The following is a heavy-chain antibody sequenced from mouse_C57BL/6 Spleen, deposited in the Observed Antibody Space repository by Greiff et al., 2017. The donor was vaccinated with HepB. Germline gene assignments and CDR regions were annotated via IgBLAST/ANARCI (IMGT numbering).Heavy chain of an antibody. CDR3: ARGLRRRNLPYYYAMDY. V-gene: IGHV1-81*01. D-gene: IGHD2-2*01. CDR2: IYPRSGNT. CDR1: GYTFTSYG. Sequence: QVQLQQSGAELARPGASVKLSCKASGYTFTSYGISWVKQRTGQGLEWIGEIYPRSGNTYYNEKFKGKATLTADKSSSTAYMELRSLTSEDPAVYFCARGLRRRNLPYYYAMDYWGQGTSVTVSS. J-gene: IGHJ4*01.